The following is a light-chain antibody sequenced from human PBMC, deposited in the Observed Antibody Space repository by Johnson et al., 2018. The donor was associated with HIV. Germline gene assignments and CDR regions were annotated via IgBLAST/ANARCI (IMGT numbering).Light chain of an antibody. J-gene: IGLJ1*01. CDR2: DNN. V-gene: IGLV1-51*01. CDR3: GTWDGSLSVYV. CDR1: SSNIGNNY. Sequence: QSVLTQPPSVSAAPGQKVTIYCSGSSSNIGNNYVSWYQQLPGTAPKLLIYDNNKRPSGIPARFSGSKSATSATLDITGLQTGDEADYYCGTWDGSLSVYVFGAGTEVTVL.